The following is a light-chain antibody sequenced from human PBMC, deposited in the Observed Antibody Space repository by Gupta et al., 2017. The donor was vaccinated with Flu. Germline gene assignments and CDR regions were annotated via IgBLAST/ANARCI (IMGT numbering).Light chain of an antibody. CDR2: SNN. V-gene: IGLV1-44*01. CDR1: SSNIGSNT. J-gene: IGLJ3*02. Sequence: QSVLTQPPSASWTPGQRVTISCSGSSSNIGSNTVNWYQQRPGAAPKLLIYSNNQRPSGVPDRFSGSKSGTSASLAISGLQAEDEADYYCAAWDDSRNGPVFGGGTKLTDL. CDR3: AAWDDSRNGPV.